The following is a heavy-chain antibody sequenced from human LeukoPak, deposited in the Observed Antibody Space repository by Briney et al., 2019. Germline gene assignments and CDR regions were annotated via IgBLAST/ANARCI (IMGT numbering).Heavy chain of an antibody. CDR2: ISSSSGTI. CDR3: ARNFDWLPALDY. V-gene: IGHV3-48*02. J-gene: IGHJ4*02. CDR1: GFTFSGYS. Sequence: GGSLRLSCAASGFTFSGYSTNWVRQAPGKGLEWVSYISSSSGTIYYADSVKGRFTISRDNGKNPLYLQMNSLRDEDTAVYYCARNFDWLPALDYWGQGTLVTVSS. D-gene: IGHD3-9*01.